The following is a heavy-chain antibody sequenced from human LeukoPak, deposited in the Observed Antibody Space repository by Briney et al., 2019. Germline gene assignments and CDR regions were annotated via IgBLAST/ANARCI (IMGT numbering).Heavy chain of an antibody. D-gene: IGHD3-22*01. V-gene: IGHV4-4*07. CDR1: GGSISSYY. CDR3: ASESSGYSPDAFDI. Sequence: SETLSLTYTVSGGSISSYYWSWIRQPAGKGLEWIGRVYTSGSTNYNPSLKSRVTMSVDTSKNQFSLKLSSVTAADTAVYYCASESSGYSPDAFDIWGQGTMVTVSS. CDR2: VYTSGST. J-gene: IGHJ3*02.